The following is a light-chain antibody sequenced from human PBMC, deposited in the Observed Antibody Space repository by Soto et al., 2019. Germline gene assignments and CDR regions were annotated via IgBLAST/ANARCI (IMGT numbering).Light chain of an antibody. J-gene: IGKJ2*01. CDR3: QPDGSSPPHT. V-gene: IGKV3-20*01. CDR2: GAA. Sequence: EIVLTQSPGTLSLSTGERATLSCRASQSVSSILAWYQQKPGQSPRLLIYGAASSATGIPDRFSGSGSGTEFTLSISRLEPQYLAVYCCQPDGSSPPHTFAQGTKLEIK. CDR1: QSVSSI.